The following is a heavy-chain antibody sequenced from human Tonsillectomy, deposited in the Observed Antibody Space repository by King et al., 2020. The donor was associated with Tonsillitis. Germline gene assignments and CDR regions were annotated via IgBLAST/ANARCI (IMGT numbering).Heavy chain of an antibody. D-gene: IGHD1-26*01. Sequence: VQLVESGGALVQPGGSLRLSCAASGFSFSNYAMSWVRQAPGKGLEWVSSISSSGVSTYYADSVKGRFTISRDNSKTTVFLQMNSLRDEDTAIYYCANHIVGATKAACDIWGQGTMLTVSS. V-gene: IGHV3-23*04. J-gene: IGHJ3*02. CDR2: ISSSGVST. CDR3: ANHIVGATKAACDI. CDR1: GFSFSNYA.